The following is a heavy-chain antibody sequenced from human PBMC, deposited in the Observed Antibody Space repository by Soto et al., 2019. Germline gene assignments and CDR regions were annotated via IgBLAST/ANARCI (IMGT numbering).Heavy chain of an antibody. D-gene: IGHD4-17*01. CDR2: IYNDGRT. CDR1: GFTVSSAY. CDR3: ARDLDYGALVDAFDI. Sequence: EEQVVESGRGLVQPGGSLRLSCAASGFTVSSAYMSWVRQGPGKGLEWVSVIYNDGRTYYAESVKSRFTISRESSRNTLSLQMSSLRAEDTAIYYCARDLDYGALVDAFDIWGQGTVVTVSS. V-gene: IGHV3-66*01. J-gene: IGHJ3*02.